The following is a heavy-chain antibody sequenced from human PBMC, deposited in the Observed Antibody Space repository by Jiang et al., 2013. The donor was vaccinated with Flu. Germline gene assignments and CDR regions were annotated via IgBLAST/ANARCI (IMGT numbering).Heavy chain of an antibody. J-gene: IGHJ4*02. Sequence: VQLVESGGGLVQPGGSLTLSCAASGFTFSTYMMYWVRQAPGKGLETISEISSNGGRTYYTNSVKGRFTVSRDNSKNILYLQMGSLRPDDTATYYCARRNGGYDYWGQGTLVTVSS. CDR2: ISSNGGRT. CDR3: ARRNGGYDY. CDR1: GFTFSTYM. D-gene: IGHD1-26*01. V-gene: IGHV3-64*01.